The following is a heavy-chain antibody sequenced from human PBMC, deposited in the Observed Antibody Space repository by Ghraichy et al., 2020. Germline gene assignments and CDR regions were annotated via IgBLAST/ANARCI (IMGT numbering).Heavy chain of an antibody. V-gene: IGHV4-34*01. J-gene: IGHJ4*02. CDR1: GGSFSGYY. Sequence: SETLSLTCAVYGGSFSGYYWSWIRQPPGKGLEWIGEINHSGSTNYNPSLKSRVTISVDTSKNQFSLKLSSVTAADTAVYYCARLFSTGRVVDYWGQGTLVTVSS. CDR3: ARLFSTGRVVDY. CDR2: INHSGST. D-gene: IGHD3-10*01.